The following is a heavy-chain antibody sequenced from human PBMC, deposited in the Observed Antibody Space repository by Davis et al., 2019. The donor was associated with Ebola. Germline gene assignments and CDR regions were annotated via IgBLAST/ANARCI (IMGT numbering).Heavy chain of an antibody. CDR2: INPSGGST. V-gene: IGHV1-46*01. CDR3: ARLGYYGSGGYGMDV. J-gene: IGHJ6*04. Sequence: ASVKVSCKASGYTFTTYSITWVRQAPGQGLEWMGIINPSGGSTSYAQKFQGRVTMTRDTSTSTVYMELSSLRSEDTAVYYCARLGYYGSGGYGMDVWGKGTTVTVSS. D-gene: IGHD3-10*01. CDR1: GYTFTTYS.